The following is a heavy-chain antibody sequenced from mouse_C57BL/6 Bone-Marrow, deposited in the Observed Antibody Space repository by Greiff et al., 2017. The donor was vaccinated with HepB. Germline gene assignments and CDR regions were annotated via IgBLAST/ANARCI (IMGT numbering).Heavy chain of an antibody. J-gene: IGHJ1*03. CDR3: ARYGSSFHDWYFDV. Sequence: QVQLQQPGAELVRPGSSVKLSCKASGYTFTSYWMHWVKQRPIQGLEWIGNIDPSDSETHYNQKFKDKATLTVDKSSSTAYMQLSSLTSEDSAVYYCARYGSSFHDWYFDVWGTGTTVTVSS. D-gene: IGHD1-1*01. CDR2: IDPSDSET. CDR1: GYTFTSYW. V-gene: IGHV1-52*01.